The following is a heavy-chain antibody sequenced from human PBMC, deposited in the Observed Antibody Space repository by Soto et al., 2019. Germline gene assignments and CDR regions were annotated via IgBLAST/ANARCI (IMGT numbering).Heavy chain of an antibody. CDR1: GFTFSTYS. V-gene: IGHV3-21*01. J-gene: IGHJ6*02. CDR2: ISSRSDI. D-gene: IGHD2-2*02. Sequence: PGESLRLSCVGSGFTFSTYSINWVRQAPGKGLEWVSSISSRSDIYYADSVKGRFTISRDNAKNSVSLQMNSLRAEDTAVYYCAREYTAWPLAYGLDVWGQGTTVTVSS. CDR3: AREYTAWPLAYGLDV.